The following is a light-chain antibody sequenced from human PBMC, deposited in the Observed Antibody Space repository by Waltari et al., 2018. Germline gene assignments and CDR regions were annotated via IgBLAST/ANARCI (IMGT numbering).Light chain of an antibody. J-gene: IGLJ1*01. Sequence: QPALTQPPSASGTPWQWVRVSCSGSSSNIGSNAVNCYQQLPGMAPKRLIYYDNPRPSGFPDRVSGSKSGTSASLAISGLQSEDEADYIFAAWDDSLSAYVFGTGTKVTVL. CDR2: YDN. V-gene: IGLV1-44*01. CDR3: AAWDDSLSAYV. CDR1: SSNIGSNA.